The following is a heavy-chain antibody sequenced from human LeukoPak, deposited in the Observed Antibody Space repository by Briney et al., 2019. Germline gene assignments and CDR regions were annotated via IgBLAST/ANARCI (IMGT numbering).Heavy chain of an antibody. Sequence: SVKVSCKASGGTFTSYAISWVRQAPGQGLEWMGGIIPIFGTANYAQKFQGRVTITADESTSTAYMELSSLRSEDTAVYYCARAGYSYGYDPGNWFDPWGQGTLVTVSS. V-gene: IGHV1-69*13. CDR1: GGTFTSYA. D-gene: IGHD5-18*01. CDR3: ARAGYSYGYDPGNWFDP. J-gene: IGHJ5*02. CDR2: IIPIFGTA.